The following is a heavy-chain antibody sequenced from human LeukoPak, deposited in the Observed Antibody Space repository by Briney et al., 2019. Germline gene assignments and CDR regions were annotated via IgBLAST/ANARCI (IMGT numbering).Heavy chain of an antibody. J-gene: IGHJ3*02. CDR2: IYHSGST. CDR3: ARVEVYFDWLRAFDI. D-gene: IGHD3-9*01. CDR1: GGSISSSNW. Sequence: SETLSLTCAVSGGSISSSNWWSWVRQPPGKGLEWIGEIYHSGSTNYNPSLKSRVTISVDKSKNQFSLKLSSVTAADTAVYYCARVEVYFDWLRAFDIWGQGTMATVSS. V-gene: IGHV4-4*02.